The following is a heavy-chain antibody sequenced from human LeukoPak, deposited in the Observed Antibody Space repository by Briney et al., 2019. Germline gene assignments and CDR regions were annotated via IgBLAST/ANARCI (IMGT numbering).Heavy chain of an antibody. CDR3: ARRNSIVGTTYFDY. CDR1: GGAISSYY. Sequence: PSDSLSLTCTVPGGAISSYYWSLIRQPPGKGLEWIGYIYYRGSTNYNPSLKSRFTISVDTTKNQFSLKLSSVTAADTAVYHCARRNSIVGTTYFDYWGQGTLVTVSS. J-gene: IGHJ4*02. CDR2: IYYRGST. V-gene: IGHV4-59*08. D-gene: IGHD1-26*01.